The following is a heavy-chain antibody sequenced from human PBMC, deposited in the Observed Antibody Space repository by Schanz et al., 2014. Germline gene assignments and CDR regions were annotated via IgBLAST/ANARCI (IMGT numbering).Heavy chain of an antibody. CDR3: ARSAGRDFWSGYYTRFDY. Sequence: QVQVVQSGAELKKPGASVKVSCKASGYTFSSHGIHWLRQAPGQSLEWMGWINTGSGDTKYSQNFQGRVPITRDTSASTAYMELWSLRSDDTAVYYCARSAGRDFWSGYYTRFDYWGQGTLVTVSS. J-gene: IGHJ4*02. CDR2: INTGSGDT. V-gene: IGHV1-3*04. D-gene: IGHD3-3*01. CDR1: GYTFSSHG.